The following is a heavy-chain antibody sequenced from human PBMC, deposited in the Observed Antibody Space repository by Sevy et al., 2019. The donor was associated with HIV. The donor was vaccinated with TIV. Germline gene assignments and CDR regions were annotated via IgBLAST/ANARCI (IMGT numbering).Heavy chain of an antibody. V-gene: IGHV3-30-3*01. CDR3: ARGRYCISTSCPPYFQH. D-gene: IGHD2-2*01. Sequence: GGSLRLSCAASGFTFSSYAMHRVRQAPGKGLEWVAVISYDGSNKYYADSVKGRFTISRDNSKNTLYLQMNSLRAEDTAVYYCARGRYCISTSCPPYFQHWGQGTLVTVSS. CDR1: GFTFSSYA. J-gene: IGHJ1*01. CDR2: ISYDGSNK.